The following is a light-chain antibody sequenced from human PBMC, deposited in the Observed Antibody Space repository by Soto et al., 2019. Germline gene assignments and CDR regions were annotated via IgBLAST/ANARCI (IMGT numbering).Light chain of an antibody. J-gene: IGKJ1*01. Sequence: DIVMTQSPDSLAVSLGERATINCKSSQSVLSSSDNQNYLAWYQQKPGQPPKLLFYWASTRDSGVPDRFSGSGSGTDFTLTISSLQAEDVAIYHCQQFYSTLPTFGPGTKVEIK. V-gene: IGKV4-1*01. CDR1: QSVLSSSDNQNY. CDR3: QQFYSTLPT. CDR2: WAS.